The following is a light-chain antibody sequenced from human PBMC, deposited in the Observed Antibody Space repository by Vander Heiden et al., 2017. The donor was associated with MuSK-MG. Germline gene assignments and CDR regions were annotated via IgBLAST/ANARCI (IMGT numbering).Light chain of an antibody. J-gene: IGLJ1*01. CDR1: NSNIGAGYA. V-gene: IGLV1-40*01. CDR2: DDT. CDR3: QSFDNRLSGTYV. Sequence: QSVLTQEPSVSGAPGQRVTISCSGSNSNIGAGYAVHWYQQFPGKAPKLLIYDDTSRPSGVPDRFSGSKSGISASLVITGLHVEDEADYNCQSFDNRLSGTYVFGTGTKVSVL.